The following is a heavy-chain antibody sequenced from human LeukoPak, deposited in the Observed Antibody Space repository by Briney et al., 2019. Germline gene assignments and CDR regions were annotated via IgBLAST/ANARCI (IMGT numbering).Heavy chain of an antibody. CDR3: AREGSYSSSPFFDY. V-gene: IGHV3-33*01. CDR1: GFTLSNYG. D-gene: IGHD6-13*01. Sequence: PGGSLRLSCAASGFTLSNYGMHWVRQAPGKGLEWVAVIWYDGSDKYYADSVKGRFTISRDNAKNSLYLQMSSLRDEDTAVYYCAREGSYSSSPFFDYWGQGTLVTVSS. CDR2: IWYDGSDK. J-gene: IGHJ4*02.